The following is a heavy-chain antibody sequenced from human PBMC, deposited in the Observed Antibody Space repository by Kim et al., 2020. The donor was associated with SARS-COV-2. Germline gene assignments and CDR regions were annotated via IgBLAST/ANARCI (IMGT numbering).Heavy chain of an antibody. CDR1: GGSFSAYT. V-gene: IGHV4-34*01. Sequence: SETLSLTCAVYGGSFSAYTWSWVRQPPGTGLEWIGEINHSGSTNLSPSLKSRVTLSVDTSKGRFSLMLKSMTTTDAAVYYGARGRAGVVPSPVVGLGPYYHFYAVDVWGRGTPVAVSS. J-gene: IGHJ6*02. D-gene: IGHD2-15*01. CDR2: INHSGST. CDR3: ARGRAGVVPSPVVGLGPYYHFYAVDV.